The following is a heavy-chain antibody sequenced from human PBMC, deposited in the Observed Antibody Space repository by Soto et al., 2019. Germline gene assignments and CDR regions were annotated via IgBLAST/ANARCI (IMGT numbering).Heavy chain of an antibody. V-gene: IGHV3-48*02. CDR3: ARDPHYYSNRWYIAYGMDV. CDR1: GFTFSSYS. D-gene: IGHD6-13*01. CDR2: IGGGSHPI. J-gene: IGHJ6*02. Sequence: GGSLRLSCAASGFTFSSYSMNWVRQAPGKGLEWVSYIGGGSHPIYYAAAVKGRFTISRDDVKNSLYLQMNSLRDEDAAVYYCARDPHYYSNRWYIAYGMDVWGQGTTVTVSS.